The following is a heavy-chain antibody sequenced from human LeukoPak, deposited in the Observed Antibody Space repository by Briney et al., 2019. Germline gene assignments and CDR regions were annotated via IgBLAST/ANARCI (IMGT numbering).Heavy chain of an antibody. CDR2: INPNSGGT. V-gene: IGHV1-2*02. CDR1: GYTFTGYY. CDR3: AREGTKFPIPIYYYYYHMDV. D-gene: IGHD1-1*01. J-gene: IGHJ6*03. Sequence: ASVKVSCKASGYTFTGYYMHWVRQAPGQGLEWMGWINPNSGGTNYAQKFQGRVTMTRDTSISTAYMELSRLRSDDTAVYYCAREGTKFPIPIYYYYYHMDVWGKGTTVTVSS.